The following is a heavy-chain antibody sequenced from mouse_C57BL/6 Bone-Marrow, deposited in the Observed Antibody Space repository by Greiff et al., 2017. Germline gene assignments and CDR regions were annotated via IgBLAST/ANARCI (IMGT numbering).Heavy chain of an antibody. CDR3: ARSGKVVATGAMDY. CDR1: GYAFTNYL. Sequence: QVQLQQSGAELVRPGTSVKVSCKASGYAFTNYLIEWVKQRPGQGLEWIGVINPGSGGTNYNEKFKGKATLTADKSSSTAYMQLSSLTSEDSAVYFCARSGKVVATGAMDYWGQGTSVTVSS. D-gene: IGHD1-1*01. CDR2: INPGSGGT. J-gene: IGHJ4*01. V-gene: IGHV1-54*01.